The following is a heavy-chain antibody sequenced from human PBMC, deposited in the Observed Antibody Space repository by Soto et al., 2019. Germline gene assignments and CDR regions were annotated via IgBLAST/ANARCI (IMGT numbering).Heavy chain of an antibody. CDR2: IHHSGST. J-gene: IGHJ6*02. CDR1: GGSISSNNW. Sequence: QVLLQESGPGPVKPSGTLSLTCAVSGGSISSNNWWSWVRQAPGKGLEWIGEIHHSGSTNYNPSLRSRVTIAVDKSNNKFSLKLTSLTAADTAVYYCPRDPRISGSRYYYYGMDIWGQWTTVPVSS. CDR3: PRDPRISGSRYYYYGMDI. V-gene: IGHV4-4*02. D-gene: IGHD1-20*01.